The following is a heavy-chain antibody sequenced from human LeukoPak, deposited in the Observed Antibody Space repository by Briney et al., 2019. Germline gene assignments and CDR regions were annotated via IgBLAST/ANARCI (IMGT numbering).Heavy chain of an antibody. V-gene: IGHV4-59*12. CDR3: ARTPGGDYVWGSYRYPDYYFDY. CDR1: GGSISSYY. J-gene: IGHJ4*02. D-gene: IGHD3-16*02. CDR2: IYYSGST. Sequence: SETLSLTCTVSGGSISSYYWSWIRQPPGKGLEWIGYIYYSGSTNYNPSLKSRVTIAVDTSKNQFCLKLSSVTAADTAVYYCARTPGGDYVWGSYRYPDYYFDYWGQGTLVTVSS.